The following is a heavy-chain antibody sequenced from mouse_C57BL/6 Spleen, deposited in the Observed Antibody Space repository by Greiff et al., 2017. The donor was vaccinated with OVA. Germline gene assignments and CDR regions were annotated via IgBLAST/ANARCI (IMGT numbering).Heavy chain of an antibody. CDR2: IDPSDSDT. J-gene: IGHJ1*03. V-gene: IGHV1-69*01. CDR1: GYTFTSYW. CDR3: ARDYVDV. Sequence: QVQLQQPGAELVMPGASVKLSCKASGYTFTSYWMHWVKQRPGQGLEWIGEIDPSDSDTNYTQKFKGKSTLTVDKSSSTAYMQLSSLTSEDTAVDYCARDYVDVWGTGTTVTVSS.